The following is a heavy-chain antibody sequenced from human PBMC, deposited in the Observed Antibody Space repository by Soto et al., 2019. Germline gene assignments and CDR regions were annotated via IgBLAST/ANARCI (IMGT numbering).Heavy chain of an antibody. V-gene: IGHV4-59*11. J-gene: IGHJ6*02. D-gene: IGHD1-26*01. CDR1: GGSINSRY. Sequence: SETLSLTCTVSGGSINSRYWTWIRQPPGKGLEWIGYIYYNGRPNYTPSLQSRVTISMDTSKNQFSLILSSVTAADSAVYYCAGMRIRSQGGGIDVWGPGTTVTV. CDR3: AGMRIRSQGGGIDV. CDR2: IYYNGRP.